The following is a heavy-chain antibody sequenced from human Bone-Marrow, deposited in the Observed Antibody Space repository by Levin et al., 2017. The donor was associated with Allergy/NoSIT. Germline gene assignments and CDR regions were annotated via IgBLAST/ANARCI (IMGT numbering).Heavy chain of an antibody. CDR3: AKGEHYYYYYMDV. CDR2: ISGSGGST. D-gene: IGHD3-16*01. J-gene: IGHJ6*03. Sequence: GESLKISCAASGFTFSSYAMSWVRQAPGKGLEWVSTISGSGGSTYYADSVKGRFTISRDNSKNTLYLQMNSLRAEDTAVDYCAKGEHYYYYYMDVWGKGTTVTVSS. V-gene: IGHV3-23*01. CDR1: GFTFSSYA.